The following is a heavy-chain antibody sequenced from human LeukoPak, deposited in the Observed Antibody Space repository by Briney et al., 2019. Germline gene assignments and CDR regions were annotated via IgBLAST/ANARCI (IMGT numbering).Heavy chain of an antibody. D-gene: IGHD3-3*01. CDR1: GGSISSYY. V-gene: IGHV4-59*01. CDR2: IYHSGST. CDR3: ARDPGQTNYDFWSGPGYYFDY. J-gene: IGHJ4*02. Sequence: SETLSLTCTVSGGSISSYYWSWIRQPPGKGLEWIGYIYHSGSTNYNPSLKSRVTISVDTSKNQFSLKLSSVTAADTAVYYCARDPGQTNYDFWSGPGYYFDYWGQGTLDTVSS.